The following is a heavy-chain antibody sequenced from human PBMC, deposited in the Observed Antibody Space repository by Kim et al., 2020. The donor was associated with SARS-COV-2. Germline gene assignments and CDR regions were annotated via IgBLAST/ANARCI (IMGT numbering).Heavy chain of an antibody. J-gene: IGHJ1*01. CDR2: ISSSSSYI. V-gene: IGHV3-21*01. Sequence: GGSLRLSCAASGFTFSSYSMNWVRQAPGKGLEWVSSISSSSSYIYYADSVKGRFTISRDNAKNSLYLQMNSLRAEDTAVYYCARVGDYYDSSGDFQHWGQGTLVTVSS. D-gene: IGHD3-22*01. CDR3: ARVGDYYDSSGDFQH. CDR1: GFTFSSYS.